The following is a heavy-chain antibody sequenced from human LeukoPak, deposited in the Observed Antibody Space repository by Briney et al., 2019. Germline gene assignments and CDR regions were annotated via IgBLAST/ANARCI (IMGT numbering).Heavy chain of an antibody. J-gene: IGHJ4*02. CDR1: GFIFRNNW. V-gene: IGHV3-7*04. CDR2: IKHDSSEK. Sequence: GGSLRLSCAAAGFIFRNNWMTWVRQAPGKGLEWVANIKHDSSEKYSVDSVKGRFTISRDNAKMILYLQMNSMRAEDTAVYFCARGRSMDFWGQGTLVTVSS. CDR3: ARGRSMDF. D-gene: IGHD2-2*01.